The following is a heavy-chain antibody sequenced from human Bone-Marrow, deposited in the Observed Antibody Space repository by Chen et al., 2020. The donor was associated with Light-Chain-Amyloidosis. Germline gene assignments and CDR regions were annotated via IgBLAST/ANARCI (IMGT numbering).Heavy chain of an antibody. J-gene: IGHJ6*02. CDR1: GDAYINNG. V-gene: IGHV1-18*04. D-gene: IGHD1-1*01. CDR3: ARVLEQRIYFFGVAV. Sequence: QVQLVQSGSEVKEPGASVKLSCKPSGDAYINNGFTWVRQAPGQGLEYMGWISAYSFNIKYAQKFQGRVTMTRDRSTNTAYMELRSLTSGDTAIYYCARVLEQRIYFFGVAVWGPGTTVIVAS. CDR2: ISAYSFNI.